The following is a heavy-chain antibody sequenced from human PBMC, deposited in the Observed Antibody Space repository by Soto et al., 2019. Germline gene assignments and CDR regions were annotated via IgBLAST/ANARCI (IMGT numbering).Heavy chain of an antibody. CDR3: ARDRCSVGSCYPYYYYYGMDV. CDR1: GGTFNSYA. V-gene: IGHV1-69*13. CDR2: IIPIFGTT. J-gene: IGHJ6*02. D-gene: IGHD2-15*01. Sequence: SVKVSCKASGGTFNSYAIDWVRQAPGQGLEWMGGIIPIFGTTNYPQKLQGRVKITADESTRTAYMELSRLRSDDTAVYYCARDRCSVGSCYPYYYYYGMDVWGQGTTVTVSS.